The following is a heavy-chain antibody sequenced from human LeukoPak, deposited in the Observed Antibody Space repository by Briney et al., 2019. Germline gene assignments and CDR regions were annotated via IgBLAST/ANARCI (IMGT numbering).Heavy chain of an antibody. Sequence: GGSLRLSCAASGFTFSIYGMFWVRQAPGKGLEWVAYMSYDGSLTNYADSVRGRFIISRDNSKNTLSLQLNSLRTEDTAVYYCASEPPPYYYDSSGYYEVGYWGQGTLVTVSS. D-gene: IGHD3-22*01. CDR2: MSYDGSLT. V-gene: IGHV3-30*03. J-gene: IGHJ4*02. CDR3: ASEPPPYYYDSSGYYEVGY. CDR1: GFTFSIYG.